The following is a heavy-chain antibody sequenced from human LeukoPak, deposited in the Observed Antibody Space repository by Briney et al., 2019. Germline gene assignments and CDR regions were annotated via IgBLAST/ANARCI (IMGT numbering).Heavy chain of an antibody. J-gene: IGHJ3*02. CDR3: AREAASNAFDI. CDR1: GYTFTSYG. D-gene: IGHD6-25*01. CDR2: ISTYNGNT. V-gene: IGHV1-18*01. Sequence: ASVKVSCKASGYTFTSYGISWVRQAPGQGLEWMGWISTYNGNTNYAQRLQDRVTMTTDTSTSTVYMELRSLRSDDTAVYYCAREAASNAFDIWGQGTMVTVSS.